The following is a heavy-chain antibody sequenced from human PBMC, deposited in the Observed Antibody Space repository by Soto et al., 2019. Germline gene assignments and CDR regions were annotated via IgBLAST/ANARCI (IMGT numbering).Heavy chain of an antibody. CDR2: INPSGGST. Sequence: QVQLVQSGAEVKKPGASVKVSCKASGYTFTSYYMHWVRQAPGQGLEWMGIINPSGGSTSYAQKYQGRVTMTRDTSTSTVYMELSSLRSEDTAVYYCARGGPYDTLPYYYYGMDVWGQGTTVTVSS. J-gene: IGHJ6*02. CDR3: ARGGPYDTLPYYYYGMDV. CDR1: GYTFTSYY. V-gene: IGHV1-46*01. D-gene: IGHD3-9*01.